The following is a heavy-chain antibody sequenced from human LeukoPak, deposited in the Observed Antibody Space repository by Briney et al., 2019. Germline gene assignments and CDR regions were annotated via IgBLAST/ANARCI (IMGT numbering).Heavy chain of an antibody. Sequence: GGSLRLSCAASGFTVSSNYMSWVRQAPGKGLEWVSVIYSGGSTYYADSVKGRFTISRDNSKNTLYLQMNSLRAEDTAVYYCGRGGNYYYGMDVWGQGTTVTVSS. CDR2: IYSGGST. J-gene: IGHJ6*02. CDR1: GFTVSSNY. CDR3: GRGGNYYYGMDV. D-gene: IGHD3-16*01. V-gene: IGHV3-53*01.